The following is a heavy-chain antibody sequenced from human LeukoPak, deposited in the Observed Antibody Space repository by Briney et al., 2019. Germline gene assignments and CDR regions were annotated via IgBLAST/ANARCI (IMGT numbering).Heavy chain of an antibody. CDR1: GFTFSSYR. V-gene: IGHV3-74*01. D-gene: IGHD6-19*01. J-gene: IGHJ4*02. Sequence: GGSLRLSCAASGFTFSSYRIHWVRQAPGKGLVWVSRINSDGSSTSYADSVKGRFTISRDNAKNTLFLQMNSLRAEDTAVYYCAREQQAVAGDNWRQGTLVTVSS. CDR3: AREQQAVAGDN. CDR2: INSDGSST.